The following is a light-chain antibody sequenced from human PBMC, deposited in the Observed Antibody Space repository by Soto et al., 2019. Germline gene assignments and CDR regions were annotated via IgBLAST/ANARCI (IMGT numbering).Light chain of an antibody. CDR2: DAS. J-gene: IGKJ4*01. Sequence: DIPTTQSTTTLSASVGDRITITCRASQSTSNWLAWYQQKPGKAPNLLIYDASILESGVPSRFSGSGSGTEFTLTISSLQPDDFATYYCQQYNSFSFGGGTKVDIK. CDR1: QSTSNW. V-gene: IGKV1-5*01. CDR3: QQYNSFS.